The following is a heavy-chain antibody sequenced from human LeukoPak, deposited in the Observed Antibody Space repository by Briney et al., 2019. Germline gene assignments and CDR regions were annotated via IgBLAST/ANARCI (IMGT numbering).Heavy chain of an antibody. D-gene: IGHD4-23*01. CDR2: IYYSGST. J-gene: IGHJ3*02. V-gene: IGHV4-59*01. CDR3: ARHQRGNSDAFNI. Sequence: SETLSLTCTVSGGSISSYYWSWIRQPPGKGLEWIGYIYYSGSTNYNPSLKSRVTISVDTSKNQFSLKLSSVTAADTAVYYCARHQRGNSDAFNIWGQGTMVNVPS. CDR1: GGSISSYY.